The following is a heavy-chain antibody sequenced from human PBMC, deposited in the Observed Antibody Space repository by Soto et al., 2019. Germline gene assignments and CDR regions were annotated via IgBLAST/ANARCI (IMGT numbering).Heavy chain of an antibody. V-gene: IGHV2-5*02. CDR3: AHSRCGGDCLQSYSSHYYYGMDV. D-gene: IGHD2-21*02. Sequence: QITLKESGPTLVRPTQTLTLTCTFSGFSLSTSGVGVGRIRQPPGKALEWLALIYWDDDKRYSPSLKSRLTITNDSSKNQVVLTMTNMDPVDTATYYCAHSRCGGDCLQSYSSHYYYGMDVWGQVTTVTVSS. CDR1: GFSLSTSGVG. CDR2: IYWDDDK. J-gene: IGHJ6*02.